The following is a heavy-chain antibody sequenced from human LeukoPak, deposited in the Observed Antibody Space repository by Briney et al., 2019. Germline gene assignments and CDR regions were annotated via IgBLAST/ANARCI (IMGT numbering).Heavy chain of an antibody. Sequence: GGSLRLSCAASGFSFSSFAMSWVRQAPGKGLEWVSAISGSGESTYYEDSVKGRLTISRDNSKNTVDVQMNSLRAEDTAVYYCAKDVGGTNFHYMDVWGKGTTVIVSS. D-gene: IGHD1-26*01. CDR2: ISGSGEST. CDR3: AKDVGGTNFHYMDV. CDR1: GFSFSSFA. V-gene: IGHV3-23*01. J-gene: IGHJ6*03.